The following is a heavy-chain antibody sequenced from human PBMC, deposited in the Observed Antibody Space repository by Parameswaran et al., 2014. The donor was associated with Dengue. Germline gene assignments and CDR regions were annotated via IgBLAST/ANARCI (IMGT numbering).Heavy chain of an antibody. Sequence: PGKGLEWIGEINHSGTTNYNPSLKSRVTMSIDTSKNQFSLKMNSVTAADTAVYYCGRKGDYFDYWGPGTLVTVSS. CDR2: INHSGTT. CDR3: GRKGDYFDY. J-gene: IGHJ4*02. V-gene: IGHV4-34*01. D-gene: IGHD3-16*01.